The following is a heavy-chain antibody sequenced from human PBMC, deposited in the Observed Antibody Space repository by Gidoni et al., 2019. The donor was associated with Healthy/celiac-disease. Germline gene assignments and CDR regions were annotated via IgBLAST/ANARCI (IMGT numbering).Heavy chain of an antibody. D-gene: IGHD1-26*01. J-gene: IGHJ4*02. V-gene: IGHV3-30-3*01. Sequence: QVQLLESGGGVVQPGRSLRLSCAASGFTFSSYAMHWVRQAPGKGLEWVAVISYDGSNKYYADSVKGRFTISRDNSKNTLYLQMNSLRAEDTAVYYCARELGDYSGSYFDYWGQGTLVTVSS. CDR3: ARELGDYSGSYFDY. CDR2: ISYDGSNK. CDR1: GFTFSSYA.